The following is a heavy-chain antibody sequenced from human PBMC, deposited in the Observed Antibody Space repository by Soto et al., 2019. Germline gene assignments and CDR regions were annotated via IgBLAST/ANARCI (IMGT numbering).Heavy chain of an antibody. CDR2: INPSVGST. J-gene: IGHJ6*02. CDR1: GYTFTSYY. Sequence: ASVKVSCKASGYTFTSYYMHWVRQAPGQGLEWMGIINPSVGSTSYAQKFQGRVTMTRDTSTSTIYMELSSLRSEDTAVYYCARDRYCSSTSCYSGRGMDVWGQGTTVTAP. CDR3: ARDRYCSSTSCYSGRGMDV. V-gene: IGHV1-46*01. D-gene: IGHD2-2*02.